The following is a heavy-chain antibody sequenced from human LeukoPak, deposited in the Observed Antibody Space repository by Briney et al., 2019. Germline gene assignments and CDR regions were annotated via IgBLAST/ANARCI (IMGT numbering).Heavy chain of an antibody. J-gene: IGHJ5*02. D-gene: IGHD5-18*01. CDR3: ARVAWIQSNWFDP. CDR2: ISSSSSYI. V-gene: IGHV3-21*06. CDR1: GFTFSSYW. Sequence: GGSLRLSCAASGFTFSSYWMNWARQAPGKGLEWVSPISSSSSYIYYADSVKGRFTISRDNAKNSLYLQMNSLRAEDTAVYYCARVAWIQSNWFDPWGQGTLVTVSS.